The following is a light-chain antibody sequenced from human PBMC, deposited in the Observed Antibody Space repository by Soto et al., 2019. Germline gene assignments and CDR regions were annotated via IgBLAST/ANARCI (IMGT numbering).Light chain of an antibody. CDR2: GAS. Sequence: EIVLTQSPATLSLSPGERATLSCRASQSVSSSYLAWYQQKPGQAPRLLIYGASNRATGIPDRFSGSGSGTDFTLTISRLEPEDFAVYYCQQYGSLGTFAQGAKVDIK. CDR3: QQYGSLGT. V-gene: IGKV3-20*01. J-gene: IGKJ1*01. CDR1: QSVSSSY.